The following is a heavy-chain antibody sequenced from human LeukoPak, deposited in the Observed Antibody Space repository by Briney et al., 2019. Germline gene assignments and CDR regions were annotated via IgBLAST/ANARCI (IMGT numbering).Heavy chain of an antibody. J-gene: IGHJ4*02. D-gene: IGHD3-10*01. CDR2: IASSGSTTE. CDR1: GFTFSDYY. Sequence: GGSLRLSRAASGFTFSDYYMSWIRQAPGKGLEWISYIASSGSTTEYHADSVKGRFTISRDNAKNSLYLQMNSLRADDTAIYYCARVRMWSGEFLWGQGTLVTVSS. CDR3: ARVRMWSGEFL. V-gene: IGHV3-11*01.